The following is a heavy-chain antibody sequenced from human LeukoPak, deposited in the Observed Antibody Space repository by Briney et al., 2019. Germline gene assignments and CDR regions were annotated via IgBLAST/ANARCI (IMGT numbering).Heavy chain of an antibody. D-gene: IGHD5-18*01. CDR2: IHHSEST. Sequence: PSETLSLTCAVSGDSISSNYWWTWVRQPPGKGLEWIGEIHHSESTNFNPSLKSRVTISVDKSKNHFSLSLTSVSAADTAVYYCASATLWGEYSYGSFSAFDIWGQGTMVTVSS. V-gene: IGHV4-4*02. CDR3: ASATLWGEYSYGSFSAFDI. J-gene: IGHJ3*02. CDR1: GDSISSNYW.